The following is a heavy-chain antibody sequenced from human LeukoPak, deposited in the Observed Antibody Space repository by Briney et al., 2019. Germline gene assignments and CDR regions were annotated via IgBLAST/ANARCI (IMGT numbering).Heavy chain of an antibody. CDR2: IYYSGCT. CDR3: ARVNYDFWSGYYNGDYYYYYYMDV. CDR1: VGSICRYY. J-gene: IGHJ6*03. Sequence: SETLSLTCTVSVGSICRYYWSWIRDPPGKGLGWSGYIYYSGCTKYNPSLKSRVTISVDTSKIQFALKLSSVTAADTAVYYCARVNYDFWSGYYNGDYYYYYYMDVWGKGTTVTVSS. D-gene: IGHD3-3*01. V-gene: IGHV4-59*01.